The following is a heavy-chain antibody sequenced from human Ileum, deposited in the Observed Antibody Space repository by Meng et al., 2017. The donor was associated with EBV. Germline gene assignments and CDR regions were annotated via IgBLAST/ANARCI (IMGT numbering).Heavy chain of an antibody. CDR2: IKSKIHGGTT. V-gene: IGHV3-15*01. CDR1: GFSFSIAW. CDR3: VTEPHFAH. Sequence: GQLVGSGGGLVKPGGSVRLSCAVSGFSFSIAWMSWVRQAPGKGLEWVGRIKSKIHGGTTDTAAPVKGRFTTSRDDSENTLYLEMNSLKTEDTAVYYCVTEPHFAHWGQGTLVTVSS. J-gene: IGHJ4*02.